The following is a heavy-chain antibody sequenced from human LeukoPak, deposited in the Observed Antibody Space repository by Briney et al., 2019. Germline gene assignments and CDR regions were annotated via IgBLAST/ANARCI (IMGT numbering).Heavy chain of an antibody. Sequence: GGSLRLSCAASGFTFSSYSMNWVRQAPGKGLEWVSSISSSSSYIYYADSVKGRFTISRDNAKNSLYLQMNSLRAEDTAVYYCARLELRYYYYGMDVWGQGTAVTVSS. J-gene: IGHJ6*02. CDR2: ISSSSSYI. CDR1: GFTFSSYS. D-gene: IGHD1-7*01. V-gene: IGHV3-21*01. CDR3: ARLELRYYYYGMDV.